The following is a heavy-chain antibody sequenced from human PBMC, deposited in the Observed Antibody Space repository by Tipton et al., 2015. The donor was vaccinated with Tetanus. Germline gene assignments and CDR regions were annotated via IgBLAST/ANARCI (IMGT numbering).Heavy chain of an antibody. CDR2: IFGSGGT. J-gene: IGHJ4*02. CDR1: GDSISSGDYY. D-gene: IGHD3/OR15-3a*01. CDR3: ARDRSHFYFGPQIDY. V-gene: IGHV4-31*11. Sequence: TLSLTCAVSGDSISSGDYYWTWIRRHPGRGLESIGYIFGSGGTFYNPSLESRVTISLDTSKNHFSLKLTSVTAADTAVYYCARDRSHFYFGPQIDYWGQGTPVTASS.